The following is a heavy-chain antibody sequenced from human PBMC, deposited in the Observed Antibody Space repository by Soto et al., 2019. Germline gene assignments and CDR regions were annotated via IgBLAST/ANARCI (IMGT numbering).Heavy chain of an antibody. CDR2: IYHSGST. V-gene: IGHV4-30-2*01. D-gene: IGHD2-2*01. J-gene: IGHJ5*02. CDR3: ARGSAAISYNWLDP. CDR1: GGSISSGGYS. Sequence: PSETLSLTCAVSGGSISSGGYSWSWIRQPPGKGLEWIGYIYHSGSTYYNPSLKSRVTISVDRSKNQFSLKLSSVTAADTAVYYCARGSAAISYNWLDPWGQGTLVTVSS.